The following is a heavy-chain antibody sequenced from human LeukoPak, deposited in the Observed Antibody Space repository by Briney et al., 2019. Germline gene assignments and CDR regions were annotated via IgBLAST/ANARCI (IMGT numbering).Heavy chain of an antibody. Sequence: PSETLSLTCTVSGGSISSSSYYWGWIRQPPGKGLEWIGSIYYSGSTYYNPSLKSRVTISVDTSKNQFSLKLSSVTAADTAVYYCARVVIGSPHYYYYYMDVWGKGTTVTVSS. CDR1: GGSISSSSYY. V-gene: IGHV4-39*07. CDR2: IYYSGST. J-gene: IGHJ6*03. CDR3: ARVVIGSPHYYYYYMDV. D-gene: IGHD2-2*01.